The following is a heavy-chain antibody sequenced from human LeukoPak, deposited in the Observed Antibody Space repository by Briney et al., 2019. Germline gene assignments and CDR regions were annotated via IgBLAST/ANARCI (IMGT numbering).Heavy chain of an antibody. V-gene: IGHV3-30*18. CDR1: GFTFSSYG. D-gene: IGHD3-10*01. Sequence: PGRSLRLSCAASGFTFSSYGMHWVRQAPGKGLEWVAFISYDGSNKYYTESVKGRYTISRDNSKNTLYLEMNSLRVEDTTVYYCAKGYGSGSYDIDYWGQGTLVTVSS. J-gene: IGHJ4*02. CDR3: AKGYGSGSYDIDY. CDR2: ISYDGSNK.